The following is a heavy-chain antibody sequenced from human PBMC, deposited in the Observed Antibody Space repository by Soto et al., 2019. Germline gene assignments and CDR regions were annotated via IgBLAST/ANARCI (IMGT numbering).Heavy chain of an antibody. V-gene: IGHV3-30-3*01. CDR2: ISYDGNNK. CDR3: ARAGCDGGRCYTLVGLRYGMDV. Sequence: QVQLVESGGGVVQPGRSLRLSCAASGFTFSSYVMHWVRQAPGKGLEWVAVISYDGNNKYYADSVKGRFTISRDNSKNTLYLQMNSLRVEDTAVYYCARAGCDGGRCYTLVGLRYGMDVWGQGTTVTVSS. D-gene: IGHD2-15*01. CDR1: GFTFSSYV. J-gene: IGHJ6*02.